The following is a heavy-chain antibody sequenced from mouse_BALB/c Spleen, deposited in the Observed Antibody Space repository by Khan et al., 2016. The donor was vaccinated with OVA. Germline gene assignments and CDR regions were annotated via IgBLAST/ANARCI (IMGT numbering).Heavy chain of an antibody. CDR3: ARQPYYNNNIMDY. D-gene: IGHD2-5*01. Sequence: QVRLQQSGPGLVAPSQSLSITCTISGFSLTNYGVHWVRQPPGKGLEWLVVIWSAGSTTYNSALKSRLTISKDNSESQVFLKMNSLQTDDTAMYFCARQPYYNNNIMDYWGQGTSVTVSS. J-gene: IGHJ4*01. CDR2: IWSAGST. CDR1: GFSLTNYG. V-gene: IGHV2-6-1*01.